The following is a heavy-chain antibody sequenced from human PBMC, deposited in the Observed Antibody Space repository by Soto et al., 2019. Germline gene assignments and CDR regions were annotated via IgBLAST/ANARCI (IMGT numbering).Heavy chain of an antibody. CDR1: GGSISSGGYS. CDR3: ARGTSRFGGVTWSDP. CDR2: IYHSGST. D-gene: IGHD3-16*01. J-gene: IGHJ5*02. Sequence: QLQLQESGSGLVKPSQTLSLTCAVSGGSISSGGYSWSWIRQPPGKGLEWIGYIYHSGSTYYNPPLRGGVTISVDGPKNSSPLRRGSGPAGDTAVYYCARGTSRFGGVTWSDPWGQGTLVPSPQ. V-gene: IGHV4-30-2*01.